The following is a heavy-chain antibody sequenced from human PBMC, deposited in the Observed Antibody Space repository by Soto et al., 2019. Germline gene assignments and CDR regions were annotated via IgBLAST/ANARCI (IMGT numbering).Heavy chain of an antibody. CDR1: GYTFTGYY. CDR2: INPNSGGT. Sequence: ASVKVSCKASGYTFTGYYMHWVRQAPGQGLEWMGWINPNSGGTNYAQKFQGWVTMTRDTSISTAYMELSRLRSDDTAVCYCARTPYSSSWYFDYWGQGTLVTVSS. J-gene: IGHJ4*02. D-gene: IGHD6-13*01. V-gene: IGHV1-2*04. CDR3: ARTPYSSSWYFDY.